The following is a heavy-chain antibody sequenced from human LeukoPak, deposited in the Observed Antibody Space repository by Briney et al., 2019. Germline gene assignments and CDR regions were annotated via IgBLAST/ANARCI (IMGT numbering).Heavy chain of an antibody. CDR2: ISGSGGST. D-gene: IGHD6-19*01. CDR1: GFTFSSYA. J-gene: IGHJ4*02. CDR3: AKDKFRFWAVAGTGYFDY. Sequence: GGSLRLSCAASGFTFSSYAMSWVRQAPGKGLEWVSAISGSGGSTYYADSVKGRFTISRDNSKNTLYLQMNSLRAEDTAVDYCAKDKFRFWAVAGTGYFDYWGQGTLVTVSS. V-gene: IGHV3-23*01.